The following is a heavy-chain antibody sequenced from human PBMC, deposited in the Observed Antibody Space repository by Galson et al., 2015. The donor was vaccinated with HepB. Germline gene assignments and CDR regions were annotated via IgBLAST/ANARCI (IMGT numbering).Heavy chain of an antibody. J-gene: IGHJ4*02. D-gene: IGHD2-2*01. V-gene: IGHV3-11*05. CDR3: AREYCSTTSCPIDY. CDR1: GFTFSDYY. Sequence: SLRLSCAASGFTFSDYYMSWIRQAPGKGLEWVSYISSSSSYTNYADSVKGRFTISRDNAKNSLYLQMNSLRAEDTAVYYCAREYCSTTSCPIDYWGQGTLVTVSS. CDR2: ISSSSSYT.